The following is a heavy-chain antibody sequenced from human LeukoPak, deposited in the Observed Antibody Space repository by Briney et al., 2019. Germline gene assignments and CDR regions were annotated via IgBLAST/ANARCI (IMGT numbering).Heavy chain of an antibody. J-gene: IGHJ1*01. CDR3: ARVNRGDIYGSGSYYRPIGYFRH. CDR2: ISYDGSNK. CDR1: GFSFSSYA. Sequence: GRSLRLSCAASGFSFSSYAMHWVRQAPGKGLEWVAVISYDGSNKYYADSVKGRFTISRDNSKNTLYLQMNSLRAEDTAVYYCARVNRGDIYGSGSYYRPIGYFRHWGQGTLVTVSS. D-gene: IGHD3-10*01. V-gene: IGHV3-30*04.